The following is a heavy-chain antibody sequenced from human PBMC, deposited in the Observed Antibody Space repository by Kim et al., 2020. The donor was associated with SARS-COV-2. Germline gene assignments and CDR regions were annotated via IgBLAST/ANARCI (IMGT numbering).Heavy chain of an antibody. D-gene: IGHD4-17*01. J-gene: IGHJ6*02. CDR1: GFTFSDHY. V-gene: IGHV3-72*01. Sequence: GGSLRLSCAASGFTFSDHYMDWVRQAPGKGLEWVGRTRNKANSYTTEYAASVKGRFTISRDDSKNSLYLQMNSLKTEDTAVYYCARQDYGDYFHGMDVWGQGTTVTVSS. CDR2: TRNKANSYTT. CDR3: ARQDYGDYFHGMDV.